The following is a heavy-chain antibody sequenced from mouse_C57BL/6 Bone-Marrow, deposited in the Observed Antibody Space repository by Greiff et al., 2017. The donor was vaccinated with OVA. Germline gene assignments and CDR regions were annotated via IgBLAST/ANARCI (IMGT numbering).Heavy chain of an antibody. Sequence: VQLQQPGAELVMPGASVKLSCKASGYTFTSYWMHWVKQRPGQGLEWIGEIDPSDSYTNYNQKFKGKSTLTVDKSSSTAYMQLSSLTSEDSAVYYCAREINYDWFAYWGQGTLVTVSA. J-gene: IGHJ3*01. V-gene: IGHV1-69*01. D-gene: IGHD2-4*01. CDR3: AREINYDWFAY. CDR1: GYTFTSYW. CDR2: IDPSDSYT.